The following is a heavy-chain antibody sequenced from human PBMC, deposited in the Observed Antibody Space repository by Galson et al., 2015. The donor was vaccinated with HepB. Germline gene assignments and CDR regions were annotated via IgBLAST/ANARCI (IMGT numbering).Heavy chain of an antibody. D-gene: IGHD6-13*01. V-gene: IGHV4-34*01. CDR2: INHSGST. CDR1: GGSFSGYY. Sequence: SETLSLTCAVYGGSFSGYYWSWIRQPPGKGLEWIGEINHSGSTNYNPSLKSRVTISVDTSKNQFSLKLSSVIAADTAVYYCRARGSSRFDPWGQGTLVTVSS. J-gene: IGHJ5*02. CDR3: RARGSSRFDP.